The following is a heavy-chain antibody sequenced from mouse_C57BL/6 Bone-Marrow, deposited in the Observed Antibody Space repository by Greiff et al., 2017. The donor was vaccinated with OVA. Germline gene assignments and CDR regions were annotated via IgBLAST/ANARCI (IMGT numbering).Heavy chain of an antibody. CDR2: INPSSGYT. CDR1: GYTFTSYT. J-gene: IGHJ2*01. V-gene: IGHV1-4*01. D-gene: IGHD1-3*01. Sequence: QVHVKQSGAELARPGASVKMSCKASGYTFTSYTMHWVKQRPGQGLEWIGYINPSSGYTKYNQKFKDKATLTADKSSSTAYMQLSSLTSEDSAVYYCARQSTSDYWGQGTTLTVSS. CDR3: ARQSTSDY.